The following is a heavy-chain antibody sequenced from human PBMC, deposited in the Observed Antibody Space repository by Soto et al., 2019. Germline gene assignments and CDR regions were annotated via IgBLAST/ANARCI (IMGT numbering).Heavy chain of an antibody. V-gene: IGHV1-18*01. CDR3: ARDWAPHYMDV. Sequence: ASVKVSCKASGYTFSSYAINWVRQAPGQGLEWMGWISAYNGDTNYAQKLQGRVTMTTDTSTSTAYMELRSLRFDDTAVYYCARDWAPHYMDVWGKGTTVTVSS. CDR2: ISAYNGDT. CDR1: GYTFSSYA. D-gene: IGHD3-16*01. J-gene: IGHJ6*03.